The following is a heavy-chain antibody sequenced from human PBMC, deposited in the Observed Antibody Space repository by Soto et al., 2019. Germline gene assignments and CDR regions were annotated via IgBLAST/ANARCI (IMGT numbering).Heavy chain of an antibody. CDR3: ARAYYYDSSGYYYDY. CDR1: GFTFSSYA. D-gene: IGHD3-22*01. V-gene: IGHV3-23*01. Sequence: GGSLRLSCAASGFTFSSYAMSWVRQAPGKGLEWVSAISGSGGSTYYADSVKGRVTISRDNSKNTLYLQMNSLRAEDTAVYYCARAYYYDSSGYYYDYWGQGTLVTVSS. J-gene: IGHJ4*02. CDR2: ISGSGGST.